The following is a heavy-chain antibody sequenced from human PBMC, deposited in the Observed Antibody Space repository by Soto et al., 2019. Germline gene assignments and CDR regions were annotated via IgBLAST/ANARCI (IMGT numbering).Heavy chain of an antibody. CDR2: ISGSGGST. V-gene: IGHV3-23*01. CDR3: AKGINWHLDG. D-gene: IGHD5-12*01. J-gene: IGHJ4*02. CDR1: GFTFSSYA. Sequence: GGSLRLSCAASGFTFSSYAMSWVRQAPGKGLEWVSGISGSGGSTYYADSVKGRFTISRDNSKNTLYLQMNSLRVEDTALYYCAKGINWHLDGWGKGTMVTVSS.